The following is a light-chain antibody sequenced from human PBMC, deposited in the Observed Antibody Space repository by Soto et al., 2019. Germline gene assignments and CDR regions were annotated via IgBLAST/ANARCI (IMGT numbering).Light chain of an antibody. J-gene: IGKJ2*01. V-gene: IGKV3-15*01. Sequence: EIVMTQSPVTLSVSPGERATLSCRASQSVGNSLAWYQQKPGHAPRLLFHGASTRATGIPARFSGSGSGTEFTLTISSLQSEDSAVYYCQQYKNWYTFGQGTKLEIK. CDR1: QSVGNS. CDR2: GAS. CDR3: QQYKNWYT.